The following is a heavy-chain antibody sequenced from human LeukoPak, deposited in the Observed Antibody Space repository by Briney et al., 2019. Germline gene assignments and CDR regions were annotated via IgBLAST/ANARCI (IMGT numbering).Heavy chain of an antibody. CDR2: INPGSGGT. CDR1: GYTFTGYY. J-gene: IGHJ4*02. CDR3: ARVTLYYSDSSTYSPPFEY. V-gene: IGHV1-2*02. D-gene: IGHD3-22*01. Sequence: ASVTVSCKASGYTFTGYYMHWVRQAPGQGLEWMGWINPGSGGTNYAQKFQGRVTMTRDTSISTAYMERSRLRSDDAAIYYCARVTLYYSDSSTYSPPFEYWGQGALVTVSS.